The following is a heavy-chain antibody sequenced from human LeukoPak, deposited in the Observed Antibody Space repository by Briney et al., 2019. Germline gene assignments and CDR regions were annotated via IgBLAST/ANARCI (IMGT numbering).Heavy chain of an antibody. D-gene: IGHD3-3*01. CDR3: AGLPRSEGAFDI. CDR2: IYYSGST. J-gene: IGHJ3*02. Sequence: SETLSLTCTVSGGSLSSYYWSWIRQPPGKGLEWIGYIYYSGSTNYNPSLKSRVTISVDTSKNQFSLKLSSVTAADTAVYYCAGLPRSEGAFDIWGQGTMVTVSS. V-gene: IGHV4-59*01. CDR1: GGSLSSYY.